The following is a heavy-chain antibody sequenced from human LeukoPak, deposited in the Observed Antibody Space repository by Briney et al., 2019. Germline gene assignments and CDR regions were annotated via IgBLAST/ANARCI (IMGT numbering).Heavy chain of an antibody. CDR2: IKSKTDGGTT. J-gene: IGHJ4*02. CDR3: TTEDGSGSYPYYFDY. CDR1: GFTFSNAW. Sequence: PGGSLRLSCAASGFTFSNAWMSWVRQAPGKGLEWVGRIKSKTDGGTTDYAAPVKGRFTISRDDSKNTLYLQMNSLKTEDTAVYYCTTEDGSGSYPYYFDYWGQGTLVTVSS. V-gene: IGHV3-15*01. D-gene: IGHD3-10*01.